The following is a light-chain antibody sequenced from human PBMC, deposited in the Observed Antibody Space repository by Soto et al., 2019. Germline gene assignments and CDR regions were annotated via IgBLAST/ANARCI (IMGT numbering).Light chain of an antibody. V-gene: IGKV3-20*01. CDR2: GAS. CDR3: QQYGGSSLYT. Sequence: EIVLTQSPGTLSLSPGERATLSCRASQSVSSSYLGWYQQKPGQAPRLLIYGASSRATGNPDRFSGSGSGTDFTLTISRLDPEDFAVYYCQQYGGSSLYTFGQGTKLEIK. CDR1: QSVSSSY. J-gene: IGKJ2*01.